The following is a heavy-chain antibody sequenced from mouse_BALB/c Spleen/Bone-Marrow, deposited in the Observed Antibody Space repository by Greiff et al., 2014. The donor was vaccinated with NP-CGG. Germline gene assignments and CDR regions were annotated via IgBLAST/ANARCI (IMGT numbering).Heavy chain of an antibody. CDR2: INPGTGGT. Sequence: QVQLQQSGAEQVRPGTSVKVSCKAAGYAFTYYLIDWIKQRPGQRPGQGLEWIGVINPGTGGTNYNEKFKGRATLTADNSSSTAYMQLSSPTSDDSAVYFCARRPWFAYWGQGTLVTVSA. CDR3: ARRPWFAY. CDR1: GYAFTYYL. J-gene: IGHJ3*01. V-gene: IGHV1-54*01.